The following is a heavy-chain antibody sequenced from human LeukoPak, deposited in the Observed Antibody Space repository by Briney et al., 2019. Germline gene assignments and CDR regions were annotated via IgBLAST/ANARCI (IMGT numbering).Heavy chain of an antibody. CDR3: ARSGYFLYYFDY. V-gene: IGHV4-39*01. CDR1: GGSISSSSYY. J-gene: IGHJ4*02. Sequence: SETLSLTCSVSGGSISSSSYYWGWIRQPPGKGLEWIGSIYYSGTTYYNPSLKSRVTISVDTSKNQFSLKLSSVTAADTAVYYCARSGYFLYYFDYWGQGTLATVSS. D-gene: IGHD3-3*01. CDR2: IYYSGTT.